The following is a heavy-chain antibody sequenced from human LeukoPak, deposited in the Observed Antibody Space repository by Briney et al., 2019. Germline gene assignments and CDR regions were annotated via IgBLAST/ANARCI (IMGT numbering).Heavy chain of an antibody. D-gene: IGHD4-17*01. CDR3: ARDRGLTTVTTSAALDI. CDR1: GGSFSGYY. V-gene: IGHV4-34*01. CDR2: INHSGST. J-gene: IGHJ3*02. Sequence: SETLSLTCAVYGGSFSGYYWSWIRQPPGKGLEWIGEINHSGSTNYNPSLKSRVTISVDTSKNQFSLKLSSVTAADTAVYYCARDRGLTTVTTSAALDIWGQGTMVTVSS.